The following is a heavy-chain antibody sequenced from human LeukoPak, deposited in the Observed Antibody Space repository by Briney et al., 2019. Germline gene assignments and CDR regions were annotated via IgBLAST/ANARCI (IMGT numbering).Heavy chain of an antibody. CDR1: AFTFSSYA. Sequence: GGSLRLSCAASAFTFSSYAMSWVRQAPGKGLEWVSAISGSGGSTYYADSVKGRFTISRDNSKNTLYLQMNSLRAEDTAVYYCAKGDEYCSGGSCYSDYWGQGTLVTVSS. D-gene: IGHD2-15*01. CDR3: AKGDEYCSGGSCYSDY. V-gene: IGHV3-23*01. CDR2: ISGSGGST. J-gene: IGHJ4*02.